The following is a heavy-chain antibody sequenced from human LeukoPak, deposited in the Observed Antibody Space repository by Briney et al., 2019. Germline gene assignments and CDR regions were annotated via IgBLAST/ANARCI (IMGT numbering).Heavy chain of an antibody. V-gene: IGHV4-39*07. CDR2: IYGSGST. Sequence: PSETLSLTCTVSGGSIRSSYYYWGWIRQPPGKGLEWIGSIYGSGSTYYNPSLKSRVTISVDRSKNQFSLKLSSVTAADTAVYYCARVVRGEEAFDIWGQGTMVTVSS. CDR3: ARVVRGEEAFDI. CDR1: GGSIRSSYYY. D-gene: IGHD3-10*01. J-gene: IGHJ3*02.